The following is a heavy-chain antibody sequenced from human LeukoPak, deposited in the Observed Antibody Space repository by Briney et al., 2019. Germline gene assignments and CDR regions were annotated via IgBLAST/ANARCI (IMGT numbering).Heavy chain of an antibody. J-gene: IGHJ4*02. CDR3: ARGLLLGSSGYLQSD. D-gene: IGHD3-22*01. V-gene: IGHV1-18*01. Sequence: WASVKVSCKASGYTFTSYGISWVRQAPGQGLEWMGWISAYNGNTNYAQKLQGRVTMTTDTSTSTAYMELRSLRSDDTAVYYCARGLLLGSSGYLQSDWGQGTLVTVSS. CDR2: ISAYNGNT. CDR1: GYTFTSYG.